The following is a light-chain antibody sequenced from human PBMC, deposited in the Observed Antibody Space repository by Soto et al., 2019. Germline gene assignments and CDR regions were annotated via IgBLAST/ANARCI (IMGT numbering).Light chain of an antibody. V-gene: IGKV3-20*01. Sequence: IVVTQSPGTLSVSPGERATLSCRATQSVSSKSLAWYQQKAGQAPRLIIYDASKRAADVPDRFSGSGSGTDFTLTISRLEAEDFVVYYCQQYGSPPTTFGQGTRLEIK. J-gene: IGKJ5*01. CDR1: QSVSSKS. CDR3: QQYGSPPTT. CDR2: DAS.